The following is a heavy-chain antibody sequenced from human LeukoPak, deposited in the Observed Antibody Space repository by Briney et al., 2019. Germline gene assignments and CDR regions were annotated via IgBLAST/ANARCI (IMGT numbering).Heavy chain of an antibody. J-gene: IGHJ4*02. Sequence: PGGSLRLSCTASGFTFSTYAMTWVRQAPGKGLEWVSSISGGAGSTYYADSVKGRFTISRANSENTLYLQMHRLRAEDTAVYYCAPRVVGSAPFDYWGEGTLVTVSS. V-gene: IGHV3-23*01. CDR3: APRVVGSAPFDY. D-gene: IGHD2-15*01. CDR2: ISGGAGST. CDR1: GFTFSTYA.